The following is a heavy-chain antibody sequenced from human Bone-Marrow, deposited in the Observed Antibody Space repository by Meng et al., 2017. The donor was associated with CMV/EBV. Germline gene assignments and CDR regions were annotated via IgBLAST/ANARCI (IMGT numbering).Heavy chain of an antibody. Sequence: GESLKISCAASGFTFSSYAMHWVRQAPGKGLEWVAVISYDGSNKYYADSVKGRFTISRDNAKKSLYLQMNRLRAEDTAVYYCVRDCSSTNWSGYYSGCDAFDIWGQGAMVTVSS. CDR1: GFTFSSYA. CDR3: VRDCSSTNWSGYYSGCDAFDI. V-gene: IGHV3-30-3*01. CDR2: ISYDGSNK. D-gene: IGHD2-2*01. J-gene: IGHJ3*02.